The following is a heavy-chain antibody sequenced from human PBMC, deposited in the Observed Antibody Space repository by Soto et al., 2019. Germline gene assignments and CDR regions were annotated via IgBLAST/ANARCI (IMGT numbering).Heavy chain of an antibody. CDR2: ISGSGGTT. Sequence: EVQLLESGGGLVQPGGSLRLSCAASGFTFSSYAMSWVRQAPGKGLEWVSAISGSGGTTYYADSVKGRFTISRDNAKNTLYLQMNSLSAEDTAVYYCAKFSRSACYDCSVYHWGQGTLVTVSS. CDR3: AKFSRSACYDCSVYH. CDR1: GFTFSSYA. J-gene: IGHJ4*02. D-gene: IGHD3-22*01. V-gene: IGHV3-23*01.